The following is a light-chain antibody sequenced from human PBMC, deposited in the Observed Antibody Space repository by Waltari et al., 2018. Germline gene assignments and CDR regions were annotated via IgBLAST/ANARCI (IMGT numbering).Light chain of an antibody. V-gene: IGKV3-20*01. CDR2: GAS. CDR3: QQYATSPEA. CDR1: QSVNNKY. J-gene: IGKJ4*01. Sequence: EIVLTQSPGTLSLSPGERATLSCRASQSVNNKYLAWYQQKPGQAPRLLIYGASTRATGIPDRFRGSGSGTDFTLTLSRLEPEDFAAYYCQQYATSPEAFGGGTKVDIK.